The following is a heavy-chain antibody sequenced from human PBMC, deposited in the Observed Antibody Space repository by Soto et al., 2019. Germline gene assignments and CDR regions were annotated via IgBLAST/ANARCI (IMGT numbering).Heavy chain of an antibody. CDR1: GGSFSEYY. V-gene: IGHV4-34*01. J-gene: IGHJ4*02. CDR2: INHSGSI. Sequence: NHSETLSLTCAVYGGSFSEYYWSWIRQPPGKGLEWIGEINHSGSIRYNPSLKSRVTISVDTSKKQFSLKLNSVTAADTAVYYCARAPSGRVVPAIAIDSWGQGTLVTVSS. CDR3: ARAPSGRVVPAIAIDS. D-gene: IGHD2-21*02.